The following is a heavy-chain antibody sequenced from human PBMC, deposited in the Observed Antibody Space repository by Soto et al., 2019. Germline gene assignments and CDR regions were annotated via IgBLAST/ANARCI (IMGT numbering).Heavy chain of an antibody. D-gene: IGHD5-18*01. CDR3: ARQGRGYSYGFGY. V-gene: IGHV1-69*02. Sequence: QVQLVQSGAEVKKPGSSVKVSCKASGGTFSSYTISWVRQAPGQGLEWMGRIIPILGIANYAQKFQGRVTLTGDKSTSTAYMELSSLRSEDTAVYYCARQGRGYSYGFGYWGQGTLVTVSS. CDR1: GGTFSSYT. CDR2: IIPILGIA. J-gene: IGHJ4*02.